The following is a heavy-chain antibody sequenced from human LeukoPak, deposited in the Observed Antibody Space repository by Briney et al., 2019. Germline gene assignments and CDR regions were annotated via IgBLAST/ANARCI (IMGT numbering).Heavy chain of an antibody. CDR1: GFTFSSYE. D-gene: IGHD3-10*01. CDR2: ISSSGSTI. J-gene: IGHJ3*02. Sequence: GGSLRLSCAASGFTFSSYEMNWVRQAPGKGLEWVSYISSSGSTIYYADSVKGRFTISRDNAKNSLYLQVNSLRAEDTAVYYCARGARSGAFDIWGQGTMVTVSS. CDR3: ARGARSGAFDI. V-gene: IGHV3-48*03.